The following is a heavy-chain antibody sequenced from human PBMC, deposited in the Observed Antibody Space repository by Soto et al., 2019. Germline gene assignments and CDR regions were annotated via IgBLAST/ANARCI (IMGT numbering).Heavy chain of an antibody. CDR2: IYYSGST. CDR3: ARHLSGDTAMGKNYYYYGMDV. J-gene: IGHJ6*02. V-gene: IGHV4-39*01. CDR1: GGSISSSSYY. D-gene: IGHD5-18*01. Sequence: TSETLSLTCTVSGGSISSSSYYWGWIRQPPGKGLEWIGSIYYSGSTYYNPSLKSRVTISVDTSKNQFSLKLSSVTAADTAVYYCARHLSGDTAMGKNYYYYGMDVWGQGTTVTVSS.